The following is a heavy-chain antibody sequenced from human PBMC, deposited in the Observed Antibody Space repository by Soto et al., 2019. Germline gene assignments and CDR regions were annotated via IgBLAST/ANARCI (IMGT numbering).Heavy chain of an antibody. Sequence: PSETLSLTCAVSGASVSSTNWWSWVRQSPGKGLEWIGEIHHSGSTNYNPSLKSRVTISVDKSKKQFSLKLTSVTAADTAVYYCAKDSGYNYGYFRWFDPWGQGTLVTVSS. CDR1: GASVSSTNW. V-gene: IGHV4-4*02. D-gene: IGHD5-18*01. CDR2: IHHSGST. J-gene: IGHJ5*02. CDR3: AKDSGYNYGYFRWFDP.